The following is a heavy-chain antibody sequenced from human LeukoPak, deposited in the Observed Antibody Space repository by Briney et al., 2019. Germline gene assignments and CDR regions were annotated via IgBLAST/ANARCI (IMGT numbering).Heavy chain of an antibody. CDR2: ISSSSSYI. Sequence: GGSLRLSCAVSGFTFSSYSMNWVRQAPGKGLEWVSSISSSSSYIYYADSVKGRFTISRDNAKNSLYLQMNSLRAEDSAVYYCARDGIQYVRNGMDVWGQGTTVTVSS. V-gene: IGHV3-21*01. CDR3: ARDGIQYVRNGMDV. J-gene: IGHJ6*02. D-gene: IGHD1-26*01. CDR1: GFTFSSYS.